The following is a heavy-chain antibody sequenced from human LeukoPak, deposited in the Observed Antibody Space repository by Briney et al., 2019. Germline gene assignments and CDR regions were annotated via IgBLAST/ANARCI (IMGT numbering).Heavy chain of an antibody. J-gene: IGHJ5*02. CDR3: PREEAAAATWFAP. D-gene: IGHD6-13*01. CDR1: GGSISSGGYY. CDR2: IYYSGST. Sequence: PSETLSLTCTVSGGSISSGGYYWSWIRQHPGKGLEWIGYIYYSGSTYYNPSLKSRVTISVDTSKNQFSLKLSSVTAADTAGYYCPREEAAAATWFAPWGRGTRVTVSS. V-gene: IGHV4-31*03.